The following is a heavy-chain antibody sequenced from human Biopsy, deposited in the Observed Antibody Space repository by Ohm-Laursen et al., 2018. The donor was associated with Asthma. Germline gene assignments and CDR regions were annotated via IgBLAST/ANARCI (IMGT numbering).Heavy chain of an antibody. Sequence: SETLSLTCAVYGGSFSSNYWSWIRQTPGKGLEWLGETHHSGYTHYKPSLSSRLTVSVDTSKNQFSLRLTPVTAADTAVYYCARGSSSRLSQWELLVSGGKRAHSYYGMDVWGQGTTVTVSS. CDR1: GGSFSSNY. J-gene: IGHJ6*02. CDR3: ARGSSSRLSQWELLVSGGKRAHSYYGMDV. D-gene: IGHD1-26*01. V-gene: IGHV4-34*01. CDR2: THHSGYT.